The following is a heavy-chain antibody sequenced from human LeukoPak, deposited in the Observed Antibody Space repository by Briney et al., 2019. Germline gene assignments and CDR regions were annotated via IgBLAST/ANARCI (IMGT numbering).Heavy chain of an antibody. D-gene: IGHD3-22*01. CDR1: GFTFSSYW. CDR2: IEQDGSDK. J-gene: IGHJ3*02. CDR3: ARDFPVRYYYDRSGLSPFDI. V-gene: IGHV3-7*01. Sequence: PGGSLRLSCAASGFTFSSYWMSWVRQAPGKGLEWVANIEQDGSDKNYVDSVKGRFTISRDNSKNSLYLQMNSLRAEDTAVYYCARDFPVRYYYDRSGLSPFDIWGQGTMVTVSS.